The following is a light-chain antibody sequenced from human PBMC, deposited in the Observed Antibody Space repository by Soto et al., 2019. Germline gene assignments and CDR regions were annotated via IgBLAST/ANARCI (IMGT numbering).Light chain of an antibody. J-gene: IGLJ3*02. CDR2: EVS. CDR3: ASYTKSINWV. Sequence: QSVLTQPASVSGSPGQSITISCTGTSSDVGGYNYVSWYQQHPGKAPKVVIYEVSNRPSGVSNRFSGSKSGNTAYLTISGLQAEDEADYYYASYTKSINWVFGGGTKLTVL. V-gene: IGLV2-14*01. CDR1: SSDVGGYNY.